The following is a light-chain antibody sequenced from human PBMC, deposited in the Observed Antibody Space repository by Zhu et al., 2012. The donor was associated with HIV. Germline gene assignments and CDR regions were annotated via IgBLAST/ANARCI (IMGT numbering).Light chain of an antibody. CDR1: QSVISNS. Sequence: EIVLMQSPDTLSLSPGEIATLSCGASQSVISNSLAWYQVHPGQPPRLLVYGASTRATGIPDRFSGRGSGTDFTLTISRLEPEDFAVYYCQQYGSSPYTFGPGTKLEIK. V-gene: IGKV3-20*01. CDR3: QQYGSSPYT. CDR2: GAS. J-gene: IGKJ2*01.